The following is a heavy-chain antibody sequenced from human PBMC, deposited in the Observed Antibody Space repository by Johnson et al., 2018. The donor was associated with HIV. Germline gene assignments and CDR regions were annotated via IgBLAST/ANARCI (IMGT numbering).Heavy chain of an antibody. CDR2: ISYDGSNK. CDR1: GFTFSSYA. V-gene: IGHV3-30*14. Sequence: QVQLVESGGGVVQPGRSLRLSCAASGFTFSSYAMHWVRQAPGKGLEWVAVISYDGSNKYYADSVKGRFTISSENAKNSLYLQMTTLRAEDTAVYYCARDPSPIVGATYAFDIWGQGTMVTVSS. J-gene: IGHJ3*02. CDR3: ARDPSPIVGATYAFDI. D-gene: IGHD1-26*01.